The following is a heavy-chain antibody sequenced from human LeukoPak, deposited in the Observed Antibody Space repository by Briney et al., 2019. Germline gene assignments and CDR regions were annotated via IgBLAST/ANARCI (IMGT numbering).Heavy chain of an antibody. J-gene: IGHJ1*01. CDR2: ISGSGTST. V-gene: IGHV3-23*01. D-gene: IGHD4-17*01. CDR3: AKDDDYGDHAEYFQH. Sequence: GGSQRLSCAASGFTFSSYAMSWVRQAPGKGLEWVSTISGSGTSTYYADSVKGRFTISRDNSKNTLYLQMNSLRAEDTAVYYCAKDDDYGDHAEYFQHWGQGTLVTVSS. CDR1: GFTFSSYA.